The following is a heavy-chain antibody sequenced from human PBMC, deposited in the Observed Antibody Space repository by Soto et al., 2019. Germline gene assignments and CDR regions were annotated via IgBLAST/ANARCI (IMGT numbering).Heavy chain of an antibody. CDR3: AREYSSSLGSVTTYWFDP. J-gene: IGHJ5*02. CDR2: INPNSGGT. D-gene: IGHD6-6*01. Sequence: GASVKVSCKASGYTFTGYYMHWVRQAPGQGLEWMGWINPNSGGTNYAQKFQGWVTMTRDTSISTAYMELSRLRSDDTAVYYCAREYSSSLGSVTTYWFDPWGQGTLVTVSS. CDR1: GYTFTGYY. V-gene: IGHV1-2*04.